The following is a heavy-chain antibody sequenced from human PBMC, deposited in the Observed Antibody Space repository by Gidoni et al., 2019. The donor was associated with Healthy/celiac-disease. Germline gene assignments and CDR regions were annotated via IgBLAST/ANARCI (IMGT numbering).Heavy chain of an antibody. V-gene: IGHV3-30-3*01. CDR2: ISYDGSNK. CDR1: GFTFSRYA. Sequence: QVQLVESGGGVVQPGRSLRLSWAASGFTFSRYAMRWVRQAPGKGLEWVAVISYDGSNKYYADSVKGRFTISRDNSKNTLYLQMNSLRAEDTAVYYCARGPAVAGYYYGMDVWGQGTTVTVSS. D-gene: IGHD6-19*01. J-gene: IGHJ6*02. CDR3: ARGPAVAGYYYGMDV.